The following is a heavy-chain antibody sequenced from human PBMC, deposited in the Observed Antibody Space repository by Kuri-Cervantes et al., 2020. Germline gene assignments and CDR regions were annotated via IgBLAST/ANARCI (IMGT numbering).Heavy chain of an antibody. CDR1: GFTFSSYW. V-gene: IGHV3-74*01. J-gene: IGHJ4*02. Sequence: GGSLRLSCAASGFTFSSYWMHWVRQAPGKGLVWVSRINSDGSSTSYADSVEGRFTISRDNAKNTLYLQMNSLRAEDTAVYYCARVDTAMVDKFFDYWGQGTLVTVSS. CDR3: ARVDTAMVDKFFDY. CDR2: INSDGSST. D-gene: IGHD5-18*01.